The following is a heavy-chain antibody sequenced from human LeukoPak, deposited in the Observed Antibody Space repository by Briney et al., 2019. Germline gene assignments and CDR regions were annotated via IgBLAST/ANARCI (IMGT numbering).Heavy chain of an antibody. D-gene: IGHD3-9*01. CDR2: IDWDDDK. CDR3: ARLYYDILTGYYLVDY. J-gene: IGHJ4*02. Sequence: SGPALVKPTQTLTLTCTFAGFSLSTSGMCVSWIRQPPGKALEGLARIDWDDDKYYSTSLKTRLTISKDTSKNQVVLTMTNMDPVDTATYYCARLYYDILTGYYLVDYWGQGTLVTVSS. V-gene: IGHV2-70*11. CDR1: GFSLSTSGMC.